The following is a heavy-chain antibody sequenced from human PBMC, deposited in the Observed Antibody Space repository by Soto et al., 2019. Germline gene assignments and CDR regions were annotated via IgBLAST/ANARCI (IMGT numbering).Heavy chain of an antibody. Sequence: GGSLRLSCAASGFTFSSYGMHWVRQAPGKGLEWVAVIWYDGSNKYYADSVKGRFTISRDNSKNTLYLQMNSLRAEDTAVYYCARTSTPYYYDSSCFDYWGQGTLVTVSS. CDR3: ARTSTPYYYDSSCFDY. J-gene: IGHJ4*02. CDR2: IWYDGSNK. D-gene: IGHD3-22*01. V-gene: IGHV3-33*01. CDR1: GFTFSSYG.